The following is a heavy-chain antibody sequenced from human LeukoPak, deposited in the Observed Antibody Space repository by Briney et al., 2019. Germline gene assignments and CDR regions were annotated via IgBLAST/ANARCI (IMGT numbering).Heavy chain of an antibody. CDR1: RGSISSSGYY. J-gene: IGHJ3*02. CDR3: ARRPEALHAFDI. CDR2: LYYTGTT. Sequence: SETLSLTCTVSRGSISSSGYYWGWIRQSPGKGLEWIGSLYYTGTTYYNPSLKSRVTISADTSNNQFSLKVYSVTAADTAAYFCARRPEALHAFDIWGQGTTVTVSS. V-gene: IGHV4-39*01.